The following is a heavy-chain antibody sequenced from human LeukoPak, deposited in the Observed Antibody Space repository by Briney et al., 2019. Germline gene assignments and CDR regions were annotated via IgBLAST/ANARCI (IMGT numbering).Heavy chain of an antibody. D-gene: IGHD1-1*01. V-gene: IGHV1-46*03. J-gene: IGHJ4*02. CDR3: ARGTRDNGDY. CDR1: GFTFTSSA. CDR2: INPSGGST. Sequence: ASVKVSCKASGFTFTSSAMHWVRQAPGQGLEWMGIINPSGGSTSYAQKFQGRVTMTRDTSTSTVYMELSSLRSGDTAVYYCARGTRDNGDYWGQGTLVTVSS.